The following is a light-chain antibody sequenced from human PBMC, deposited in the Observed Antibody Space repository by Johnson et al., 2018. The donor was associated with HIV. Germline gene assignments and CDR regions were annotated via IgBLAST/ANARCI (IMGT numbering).Light chain of an antibody. Sequence: QSVLTQSPSVSAAPGQKVTISCSGSSSNIGNNYVSWYQQLPGTAPKLLIYENNKRPSGIPDRFSGSKSGTSATLAITVLQPGDEADYYCGTWDSSLSASYVFGTGTKVTVL. CDR1: SSNIGNNY. J-gene: IGLJ1*01. V-gene: IGLV1-51*02. CDR2: ENN. CDR3: GTWDSSLSASYV.